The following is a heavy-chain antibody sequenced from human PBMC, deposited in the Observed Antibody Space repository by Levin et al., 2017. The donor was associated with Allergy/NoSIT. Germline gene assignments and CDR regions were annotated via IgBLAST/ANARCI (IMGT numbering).Heavy chain of an antibody. V-gene: IGHV3-30*18. CDR2: ISYDGSNK. J-gene: IGHJ4*02. Sequence: GGSLRLSCAASGFTFSSYGMHWVRQAPGKGLEWVAVISYDGSNKYYADSVKGRFTISRDNSKNTLYLQMNSLRAEDTAVYYCAKIGAPNYDSSGYVIGGTQFDYWGQGTLVTVSS. D-gene: IGHD3-22*01. CDR3: AKIGAPNYDSSGYVIGGTQFDY. CDR1: GFTFSSYG.